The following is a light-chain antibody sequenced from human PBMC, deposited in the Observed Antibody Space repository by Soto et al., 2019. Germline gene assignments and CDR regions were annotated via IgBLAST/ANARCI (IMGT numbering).Light chain of an antibody. CDR3: LQHNRYPQT. V-gene: IGKV1-17*01. J-gene: IGKJ2*01. Sequence: DIPMTQSPSSLSASVGDTVTITCRASQGISNDLGWFQQKPGEAPKRLIYAAFNLQSGVPSRFSGSVSGTEFTLTISGLQPEDFATYFCLQHNRYPQTFGQGTKLEIK. CDR1: QGISND. CDR2: AAF.